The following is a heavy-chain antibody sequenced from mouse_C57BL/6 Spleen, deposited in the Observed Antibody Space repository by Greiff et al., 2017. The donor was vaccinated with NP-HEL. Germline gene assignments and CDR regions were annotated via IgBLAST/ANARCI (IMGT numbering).Heavy chain of an antibody. CDR3: AIGFITTVVALGDYFDY. CDR1: GYTFTSYW. D-gene: IGHD1-1*01. Sequence: QVQLQQPGAELVKPGASVKVSCKASGYTFTSYWMHWVKQRPGQGLEWIGRIHPSDSDSNYNQKFKGKATLTVDKSSSTAYMQLSSLTSEDSAVYYCAIGFITTVVALGDYFDYWGQGTTLTVSS. J-gene: IGHJ2*01. V-gene: IGHV1-74*01. CDR2: IHPSDSDS.